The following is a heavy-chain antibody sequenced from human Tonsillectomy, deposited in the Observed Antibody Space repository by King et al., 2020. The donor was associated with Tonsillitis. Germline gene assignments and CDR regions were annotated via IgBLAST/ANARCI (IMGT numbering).Heavy chain of an antibody. CDR2: ISSSGSTI. CDR1: GFTFSSYE. D-gene: IGHD4-17*01. CDR3: ARDFGYGVPIDY. V-gene: IGHV3-48*03. Sequence: VQLVESWGGLVQPGWSLRLSCAASGFTFSSYEMNWVRQAPGKGLEWVSYISSSGSTIYYADSVKGRFTISRENAKNSLYLQMNSLRAEDTAVYYCARDFGYGVPIDYWGQGTLVTVSS. J-gene: IGHJ4*02.